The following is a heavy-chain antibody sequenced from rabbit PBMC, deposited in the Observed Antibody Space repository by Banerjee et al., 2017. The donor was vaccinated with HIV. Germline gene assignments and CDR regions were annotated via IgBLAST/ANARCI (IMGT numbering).Heavy chain of an antibody. J-gene: IGHJ4*01. V-gene: IGHV1S45*01. D-gene: IGHD4-1*01. Sequence: QEQLVESGGDLVKPGASLTLTCTASGFSFSSSYYMCWVRQAPGKGLEWIGCIDSSSITWYASWVNGRFTISRTSSTTVALQMTSLTAADTATYFCARDLAGVIGWNFNLWGPGTLVTVS. CDR2: IDSSSIT. CDR1: GFSFSSSYY. CDR3: ARDLAGVIGWNFNL.